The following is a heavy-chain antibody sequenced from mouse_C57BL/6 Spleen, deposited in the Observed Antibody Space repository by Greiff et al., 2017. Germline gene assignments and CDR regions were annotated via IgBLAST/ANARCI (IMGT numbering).Heavy chain of an antibody. D-gene: IGHD1-1*01. J-gene: IGHJ2*01. CDR1: GYTFTSYW. CDR3: ARRGVYYYGSSFFDY. CDR2: IDPSDSYT. Sequence: VKLQQPGAELVRPGTSVKLSCKASGYTFTSYWMHWVKQRPGQGLEWIGVIDPSDSYTNYNQKFKGKATLTVDTSSSTAYMQLSSLTSEDSAVYYCARRGVYYYGSSFFDYWGQGTTLTVSS. V-gene: IGHV1-59*01.